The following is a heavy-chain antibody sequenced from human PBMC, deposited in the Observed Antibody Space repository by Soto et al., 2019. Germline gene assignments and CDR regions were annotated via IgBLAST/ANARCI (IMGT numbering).Heavy chain of an antibody. D-gene: IGHD6-13*01. CDR2: IYYSGST. CDR3: ARAKAPLYSSSWYWFDP. Sequence: SETLSLTCTVSGDSITSYNWNWLRQPPGKGLEWIGYIYYSGSTNYNPSLKSRVTISVDTSKNQFSLKLSSVTAADTAVYYCARAKAPLYSSSWYWFDPWGQGTLVTVSS. CDR1: GDSITSYN. J-gene: IGHJ5*02. V-gene: IGHV4-59*08.